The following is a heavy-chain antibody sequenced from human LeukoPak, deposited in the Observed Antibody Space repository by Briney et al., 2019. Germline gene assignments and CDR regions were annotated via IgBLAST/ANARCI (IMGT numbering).Heavy chain of an antibody. V-gene: IGHV1-8*01. CDR3: ARGPSHYYDSSGYYGY. CDR1: GYTLTSYD. D-gene: IGHD3-22*01. CDR2: MNPNSGNT. Sequence: ASVKVSCKASGYTLTSYDINWVRQATGQGLEWMGWMNPNSGNTGYAQKFQGRVTMTRNTSISTAYMELSSLRSEDTAVYYCARGPSHYYDSSGYYGYWGQGTLVTVSS. J-gene: IGHJ4*02.